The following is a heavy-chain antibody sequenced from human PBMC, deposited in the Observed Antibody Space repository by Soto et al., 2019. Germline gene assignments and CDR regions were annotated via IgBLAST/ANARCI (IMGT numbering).Heavy chain of an antibody. V-gene: IGHV1-69*01. CDR2: IIPIFGTA. J-gene: IGHJ5*02. CDR3: ARVYCSGGSCYNWFDP. Sequence: QVQLVQSGAEVKKPGSSVKVSCKASGGTFSSYAISWVRQAPGQGLEWMGGIIPIFGTANYAQKFQGRVTITADESTSTAYMELSCLRSEYTAVYYCARVYCSGGSCYNWFDPWGQGTLVTVSS. D-gene: IGHD2-15*01. CDR1: GGTFSSYA.